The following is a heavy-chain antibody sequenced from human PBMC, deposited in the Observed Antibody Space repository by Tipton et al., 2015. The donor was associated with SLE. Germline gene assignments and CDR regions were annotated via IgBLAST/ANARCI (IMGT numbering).Heavy chain of an antibody. CDR2: INHSGST. CDR1: GGSFSGYY. Sequence: TLSLTCAVYGGSFSGYYWSWIRQPPGKGLEWIGEINHSGSTNYNPSLKSRVTISVDTSKNQFSLKLSSVTAADTAVYYCAREPTVGIVGAHGGWFDPWGQGTLVTVSS. V-gene: IGHV4-34*01. J-gene: IGHJ5*02. D-gene: IGHD1-26*01. CDR3: AREPTVGIVGAHGGWFDP.